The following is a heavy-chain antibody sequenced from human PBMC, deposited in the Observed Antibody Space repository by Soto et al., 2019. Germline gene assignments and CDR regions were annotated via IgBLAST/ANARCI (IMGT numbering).Heavy chain of an antibody. V-gene: IGHV1-18*01. CDR1: GYTFLNYD. J-gene: IGHJ6*02. D-gene: IGHD5-12*01. CDR3: GRKGYIGNFGLDV. CDR2: ISISKGKT. Sequence: QVKLVQSGAEVKRPGASVKVSCKASGYTFLNYDVAWVRRAPGQGLEWLGGISISKGKTYYEQRLQGRVTMTTDTATTTAYMEVTSLRSDDTAVYFCGRKGYIGNFGLDVWGQGTTVTVSS.